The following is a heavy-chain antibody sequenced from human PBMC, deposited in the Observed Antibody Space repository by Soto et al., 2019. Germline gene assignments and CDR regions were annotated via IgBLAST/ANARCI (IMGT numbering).Heavy chain of an antibody. V-gene: IGHV3-23*04. CDR1: GFTVSNYA. D-gene: IGHD6-19*01. CDR2: ISSSGGET. CDR3: ANPWGSGWMYFDL. J-gene: IGHJ2*01. Sequence: EEQLVESGGGLVQPGGSLRLSCAASGFTVSNYALSWVRQAPGKGLEWVSTISSSGGETYYADSVKGRFTISRDNSRNTFSLQMNSLRAEDTALYYCANPWGSGWMYFDLWCRGTLVTVSS.